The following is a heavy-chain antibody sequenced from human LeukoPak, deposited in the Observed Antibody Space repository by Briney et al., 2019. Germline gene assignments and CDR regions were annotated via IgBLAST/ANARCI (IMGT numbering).Heavy chain of an antibody. J-gene: IGHJ4*02. V-gene: IGHV3-30*02. CDR1: GFTFNIYA. CDR2: IRYDGSDK. Sequence: GGSLRLSCAASGFTFNIYAMHWVRQAPGKGLEWAAFIRYDGSDKYYADSVKGRFTISRDNSKNTLYLQMNSLRADDTAVYYCAKERDSSSWSDYWGQGTLVTVSS. D-gene: IGHD6-13*01. CDR3: AKERDSSSWSDY.